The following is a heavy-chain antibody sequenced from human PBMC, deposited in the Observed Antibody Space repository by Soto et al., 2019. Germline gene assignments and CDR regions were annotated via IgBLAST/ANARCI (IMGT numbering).Heavy chain of an antibody. J-gene: IGHJ1*01. V-gene: IGHV3-30-3*01. CDR3: ARARSLALYLQH. Sequence: PGGSLRLSCAASGFTFISYAMHWVLQAPGKGLEWVAVISYDGSNKYYADSVKGRFTISRDNSKNTLYLQMNSLRAEDTAVYYCARARSLALYLQHWGRGTLVTVAS. CDR1: GFTFISYA. D-gene: IGHD3-10*01. CDR2: ISYDGSNK.